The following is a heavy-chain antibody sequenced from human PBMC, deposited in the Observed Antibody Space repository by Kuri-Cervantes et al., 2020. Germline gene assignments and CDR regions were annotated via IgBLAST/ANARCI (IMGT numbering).Heavy chain of an antibody. CDR3: AREPPPRQLRRNHYYGMDV. CDR2: IYSGGST. CDR1: GFTVSSNY. V-gene: IGHV3-53*05. J-gene: IGHJ6*02. D-gene: IGHD5-24*01. Sequence: GESLKISCAPTGFTVSSNYMSWVRQAPGKGLEWVSVIYSGGSTYYADSVKGRFTISRDNSKNTLYLQMNSLRAEDTAVYYCAREPPPRQLRRNHYYGMDVWGQGITVTVSS.